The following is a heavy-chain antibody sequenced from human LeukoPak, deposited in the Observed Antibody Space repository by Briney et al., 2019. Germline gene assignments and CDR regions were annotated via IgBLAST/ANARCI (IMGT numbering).Heavy chain of an antibody. CDR2: IYDTGST. J-gene: IGHJ4*02. CDR3: ARGSAYYYDTSGPRFYYDY. D-gene: IGHD3-22*01. CDR1: GASISTYY. V-gene: IGHV4-59*01. Sequence: EPSETLSLTCTVSGASISTYYWSWIRQPPGKTLEWIGYIYDTGSTNYNPSLKSRVTISVDTSKNQFSLHLTSVTAADTAVYYCARGSAYYYDTSGPRFYYDYWGQGILVAISS.